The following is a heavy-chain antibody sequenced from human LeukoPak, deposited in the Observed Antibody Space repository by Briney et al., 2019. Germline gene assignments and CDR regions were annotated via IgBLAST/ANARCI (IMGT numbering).Heavy chain of an antibody. CDR2: ISYDGSNK. Sequence: PGGSLRLSCAASGFTFSSYAMHWVRQAPGKGLEWVAVISYDGSNKYYADSVKGRFTISRDNSKNTLYLQMNSLRAEDTAVYYCAREVSTVTMRRFDYWGQGTLVTVSS. D-gene: IGHD4-11*01. CDR3: AREVSTVTMRRFDY. V-gene: IGHV3-30-3*01. CDR1: GFTFSSYA. J-gene: IGHJ4*02.